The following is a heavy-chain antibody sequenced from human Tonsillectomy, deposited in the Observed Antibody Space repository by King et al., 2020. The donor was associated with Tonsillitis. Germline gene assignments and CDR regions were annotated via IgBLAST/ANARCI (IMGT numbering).Heavy chain of an antibody. CDR3: ARPLPSGSSPGPPDY. Sequence: VQLVESGAEVKKPGESLKISCKGSGYSFTSSWIAWVRQMPGKGLEWMGIIYPGDSDTRYSPSFHGQVTISADKSISTAYLQRSSLKASDTAMYYCARPLPSGSSPGPPDYWGQGTLVTVSS. V-gene: IGHV5-51*01. CDR1: GYSFTSSW. J-gene: IGHJ4*02. D-gene: IGHD1-26*01. CDR2: IYPGDSDT.